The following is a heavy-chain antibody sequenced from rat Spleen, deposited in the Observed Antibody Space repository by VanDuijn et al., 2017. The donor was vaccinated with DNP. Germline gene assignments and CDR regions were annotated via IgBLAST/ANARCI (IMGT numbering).Heavy chain of an antibody. D-gene: IGHD1-5*01. CDR2: SGSDGYAL. J-gene: IGHJ4*01. V-gene: IGHV5S11*01. CDR3: ARHGEVHLRYAMDA. Sequence: EVQLVESGGGLVQPGRSLKLSCAASGFSFSYYYMAWVRQAPTKGLEWVAYSGSDGYALYYGDSVKGRFAISRDNAKSTLYLQMDSLRSEETATYYCARHGEVHLRYAMDAWGQGTSVTVSS. CDR1: GFSFSYYY.